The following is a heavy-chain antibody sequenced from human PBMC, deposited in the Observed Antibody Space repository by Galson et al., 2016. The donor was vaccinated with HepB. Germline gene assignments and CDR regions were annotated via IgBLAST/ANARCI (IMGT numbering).Heavy chain of an antibody. V-gene: IGHV3-66*01. CDR1: GFIVTANY. Sequence: SLRLSCAASGFIVTANYMTWVRQAPGKGPEWVSVIYSRGSTSYADSVKGRFTISRDNSKNTLYLQMNSLRAEDTAVYYCARDGAGGYCGVGGGCPDAFDLWGQGTMVTVSS. D-gene: IGHD2-15*01. CDR3: ARDGAGGYCGVGGGCPDAFDL. CDR2: IYSRGST. J-gene: IGHJ3*01.